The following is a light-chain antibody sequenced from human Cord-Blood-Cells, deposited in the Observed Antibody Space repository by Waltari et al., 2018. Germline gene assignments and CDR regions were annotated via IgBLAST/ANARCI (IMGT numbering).Light chain of an antibody. V-gene: IGLV1-47*01. CDR1: SSNIGSNY. Sequence: QSVLTQPHSASRTPGQRVTTSCSGNSSNIGSNYVDLYPQPPGTAPKLLIYRNNQRPSGVPVGFSGSKSGTSASLAISGLRSEDEADYYCAAWDDSLSGWVFGGGTKLTVL. CDR2: RNN. CDR3: AAWDDSLSGWV. J-gene: IGLJ3*02.